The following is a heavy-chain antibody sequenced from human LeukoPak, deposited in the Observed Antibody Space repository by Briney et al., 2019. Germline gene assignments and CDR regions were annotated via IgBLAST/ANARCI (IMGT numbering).Heavy chain of an antibody. V-gene: IGHV3-7*01. CDR3: ASYIAAAGEYYFDY. D-gene: IGHD6-13*01. Sequence: PGGSLRLSCAASGFTFSSYWMSWVRLAPGKGLERVANIKQDGSEKYYVDSVKGRFTISRDNAKNSLYLQMNSLRAEDTAVYYCASYIAAAGEYYFDYWGQGTLVTVSS. J-gene: IGHJ4*02. CDR1: GFTFSSYW. CDR2: IKQDGSEK.